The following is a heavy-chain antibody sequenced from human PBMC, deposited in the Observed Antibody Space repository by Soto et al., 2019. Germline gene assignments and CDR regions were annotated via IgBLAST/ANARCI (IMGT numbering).Heavy chain of an antibody. V-gene: IGHV4-30-2*01. CDR1: GGSISSGGYS. CDR3: ARDYEAYWNGYFDY. CDR2: IYHSGST. D-gene: IGHD3-3*01. Sequence: NPSETLSLTCAVSGGSISSGGYSWSWIRQPPGKGLEWIGYIYHSGSTNYNPSLKSRVTISIDTSKNQFSLKLSSVTAADTAVYYCARDYEAYWNGYFDYWGQGTLVTVSS. J-gene: IGHJ4*02.